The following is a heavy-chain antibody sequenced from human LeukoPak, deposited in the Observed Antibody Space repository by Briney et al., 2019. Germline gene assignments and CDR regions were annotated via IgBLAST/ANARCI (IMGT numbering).Heavy chain of an antibody. CDR3: ARGDQAVAGYYFDY. V-gene: IGHV3-48*03. CDR2: IRSSGPTI. CDR1: GFTFSSYE. Sequence: GGSLRLSCAASGFTFSSYEMNWVRQAPGKGLEWVSYIRSSGPTIYYADTVKGRFTISRDNAKNSLFLQMNSLRAEDTAVYYCARGDQAVAGYYFDYWGQGTLVTVSS. J-gene: IGHJ4*02. D-gene: IGHD6-19*01.